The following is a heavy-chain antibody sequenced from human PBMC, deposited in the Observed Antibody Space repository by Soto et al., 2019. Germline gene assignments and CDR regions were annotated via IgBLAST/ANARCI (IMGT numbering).Heavy chain of an antibody. CDR3: ARGGLDYFDY. D-gene: IGHD3-9*01. V-gene: IGHV3-74*01. CDR1: GFTLGNYW. J-gene: IGHJ4*02. Sequence: GGSLRLSCAASGFTLGNYWMHWVRQAPGKGLVWVSRINDYGTTINYAESVEGRFIISRDDAKSEVYLQMNNLRAEDSAVYYCARGGLDYFDYWGQGSLVTVSS. CDR2: INDYGTTI.